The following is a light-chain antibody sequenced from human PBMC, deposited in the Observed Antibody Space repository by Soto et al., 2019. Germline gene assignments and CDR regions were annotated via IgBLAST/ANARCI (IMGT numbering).Light chain of an antibody. CDR3: QQRSNWPWT. CDR1: QSVSSY. J-gene: IGKJ1*01. V-gene: IGKV3-11*01. Sequence: EIVLTQSPATLSLSPGERATLSCRASQSVSSYLAWYQQKPGQAPRLLISDASNRATGTPARLSGSGSGTDFTLTISSLEPEDFAVYYCQQRSNWPWTFGQGTKVEIK. CDR2: DAS.